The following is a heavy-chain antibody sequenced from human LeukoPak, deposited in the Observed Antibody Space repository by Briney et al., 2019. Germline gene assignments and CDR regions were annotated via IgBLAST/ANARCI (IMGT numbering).Heavy chain of an antibody. Sequence: PGGSLRLSCAASGFTFSSYWMSWVRQAPGKGLEWVANIKQEGSEKYYVDSVKGRFTISRDNAKNSLYLQMSGLRGEDTAVYYCVRARIVDYWGQGTPVTVSS. V-gene: IGHV3-7*01. CDR3: VRARIVDY. CDR1: GFTFSSYW. CDR2: IKQEGSEK. D-gene: IGHD2-21*01. J-gene: IGHJ4*02.